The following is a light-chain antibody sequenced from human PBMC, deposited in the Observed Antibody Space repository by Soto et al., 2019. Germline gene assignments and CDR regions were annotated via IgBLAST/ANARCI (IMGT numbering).Light chain of an antibody. Sequence: EIVLTQSPGILSLSPGERATLSCRASQTISSNYLAWYQQKPGQAPRLLIYGASSRATGIVDRFSGSGSGTDLTLTISRLEPEDFAVYCCQQYDSSPWTFGQGTKVEIK. J-gene: IGKJ1*01. CDR2: GAS. CDR1: QTISSNY. V-gene: IGKV3-20*01. CDR3: QQYDSSPWT.